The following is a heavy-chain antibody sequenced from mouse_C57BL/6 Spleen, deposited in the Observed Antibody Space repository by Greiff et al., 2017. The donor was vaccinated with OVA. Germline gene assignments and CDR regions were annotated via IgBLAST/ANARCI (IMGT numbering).Heavy chain of an antibody. V-gene: IGHV1-54*01. CDR2: INPGSGGT. CDR1: GYAFTNYL. CDR3: ARESQRVPGWYFDV. J-gene: IGHJ1*03. Sequence: QVQLKQSGAELVRPGTSVKVSCKASGYAFTNYLIEWVKQRPGQGLEWIGVINPGSGGTNYNEKFKGKATLTADKSSSTAYMQLSSLTSEDSAVYFCARESQRVPGWYFDVWGTGTTVTVSS.